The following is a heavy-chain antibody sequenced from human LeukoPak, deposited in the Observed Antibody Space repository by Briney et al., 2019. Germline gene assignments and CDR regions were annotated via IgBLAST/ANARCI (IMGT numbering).Heavy chain of an antibody. Sequence: GSLRLSCATSGFPFGDWYMSWIRQAPGKGLEWVSFITGSGQTIYYADSVKGRFTVSRDNAKNSLYLQMSSLRAEDTAVYYCASDGDSSGWYGGFDYWGQGTLVTVSS. CDR1: GFPFGDWY. CDR3: ASDGDSSGWYGGFDY. J-gene: IGHJ4*02. V-gene: IGHV3-11*04. D-gene: IGHD6-19*01. CDR2: ITGSGQTI.